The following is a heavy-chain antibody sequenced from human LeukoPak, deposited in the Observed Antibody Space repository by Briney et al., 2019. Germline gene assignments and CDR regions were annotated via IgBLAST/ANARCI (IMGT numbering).Heavy chain of an antibody. CDR1: GFTFSSYG. Sequence: GGSLRLSCAASGFTFSSYGMHWVRQAPGQGLEWVAVIWYDGSNKYYADSVKGRFTISRDNSKNTLYLQINSLRAEDTAVYYCAKDKPPPYTSGYHFDYWGQGTLVTVSS. J-gene: IGHJ4*02. CDR2: IWYDGSNK. V-gene: IGHV3-33*06. CDR3: AKDKPPPYTSGYHFDY. D-gene: IGHD6-19*01.